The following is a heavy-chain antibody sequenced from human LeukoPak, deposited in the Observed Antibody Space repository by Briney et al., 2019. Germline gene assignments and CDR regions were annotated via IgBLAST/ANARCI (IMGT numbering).Heavy chain of an antibody. Sequence: GGSLRLSCAASGFTFSSCGMHWVRQAPGKGLEWVAFIRYDGSNKYYADSVKGRFTISRDNSKNTLYLQMNSLRAEDTAVYYCAKDPVIAASGHYYYYYMDVWGKGTTVTVSS. J-gene: IGHJ6*03. CDR1: GFTFSSCG. CDR3: AKDPVIAASGHYYYYYMDV. D-gene: IGHD6-13*01. V-gene: IGHV3-30*02. CDR2: IRYDGSNK.